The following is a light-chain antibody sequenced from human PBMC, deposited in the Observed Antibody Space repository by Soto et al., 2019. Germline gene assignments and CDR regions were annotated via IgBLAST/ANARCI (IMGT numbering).Light chain of an antibody. V-gene: IGKV1-5*03. J-gene: IGKJ1*01. CDR3: QQYGANSPWT. Sequence: DIQMTQSPSTLCASVGDRVTINCRASQNINNWLAWYQQKPGKAPKVLIYKASTLESGVPSRFSGSGFGTEFTLTISSLQTEDFATYYCQQYGANSPWTFGQGTKVEIK. CDR1: QNINNW. CDR2: KAS.